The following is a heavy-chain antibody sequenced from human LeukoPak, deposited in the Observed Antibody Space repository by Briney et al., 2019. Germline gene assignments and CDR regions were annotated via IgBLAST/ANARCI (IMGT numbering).Heavy chain of an antibody. CDR2: ISDDGSKK. CDR1: GFTFSNYA. CDR3: ARDYGDYY. V-gene: IGHV3-30*04. Sequence: GGSLRLSCAASGFTFSNYAMHWVRQAPGKGLEWVAVISDDGSKKYYADSVKGRFTISRDNSKKTLYLQMNSLRVEDTAVYYCARDYGDYYWGQGTLVTVSS. D-gene: IGHD4-17*01. J-gene: IGHJ4*02.